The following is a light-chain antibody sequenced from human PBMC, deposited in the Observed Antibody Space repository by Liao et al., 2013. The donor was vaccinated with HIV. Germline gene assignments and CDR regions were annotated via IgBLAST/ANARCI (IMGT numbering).Light chain of an antibody. CDR3: QAWDSNTAYV. J-gene: IGLJ1*01. V-gene: IGLV3-21*01. CDR2: YDS. CDR1: NIGSKS. Sequence: SSVLTQPPSVSLAPGKTARITCGGNNIGSKSVHWYQQKPGQAPLLVIYYDSGRPSGIPERFSGSNSGNTATLTISGTQPMDEADYYCQAWDSNTAYVFGTGTKVSVL.